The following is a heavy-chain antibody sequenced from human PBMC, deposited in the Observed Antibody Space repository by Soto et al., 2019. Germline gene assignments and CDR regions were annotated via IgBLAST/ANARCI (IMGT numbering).Heavy chain of an antibody. D-gene: IGHD2-15*01. CDR3: ARSREVATNWFDP. CDR1: GGTFSSYA. CDR2: VMPIFGTA. J-gene: IGHJ5*02. Sequence: SVKVSCKASGGTFSSYAISWVRQAPGQGREWMGGVMPIFGTANYAQKFQGRGTITADESTSTAYMELSSLRSEDTAVYYCARSREVATNWFDPWGHGTLVTVS. V-gene: IGHV1-69*13.